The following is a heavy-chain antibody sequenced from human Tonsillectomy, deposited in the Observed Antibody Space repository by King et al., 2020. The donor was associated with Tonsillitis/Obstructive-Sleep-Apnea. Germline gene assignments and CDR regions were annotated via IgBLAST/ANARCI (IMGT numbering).Heavy chain of an antibody. V-gene: IGHV3-23*04. Sequence: VQLVESGGGLVQPGGSLRLSCAASGFSFSDYAMSWVRQAPGKGLEWISSISGSGGNTYYVDSVKGRFTISRDKSKNTVHLQMNSLRADDTAVYYCTKDGEDYSGYDQRFDYWGQGTLVTVSS. J-gene: IGHJ4*02. CDR3: TKDGEDYSGYDQRFDY. D-gene: IGHD5-12*01. CDR2: ISGSGGNT. CDR1: GFSFSDYA.